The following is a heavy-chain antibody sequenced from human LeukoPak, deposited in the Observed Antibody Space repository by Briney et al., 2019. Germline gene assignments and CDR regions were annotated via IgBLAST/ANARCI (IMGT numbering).Heavy chain of an antibody. Sequence: SGGSLRLSCAASGFTFSSYAMSWVRQAPGKGLECVANIKGDGSEKNYVDSVKGRFTISRDDAKNSLYLQMNSLRAEDTAVYYCVKQAGVYWGQGTLVTVSS. CDR1: GFTFSSYA. V-gene: IGHV3-7*01. CDR2: IKGDGSEK. J-gene: IGHJ4*02. CDR3: VKQAGVY. D-gene: IGHD6-19*01.